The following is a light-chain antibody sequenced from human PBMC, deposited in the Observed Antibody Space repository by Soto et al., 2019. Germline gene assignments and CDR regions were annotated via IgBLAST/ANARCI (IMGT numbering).Light chain of an antibody. J-gene: IGLJ1*01. V-gene: IGLV2-23*02. CDR2: EVN. Sequence: QSALTQPASVSGSPGQSITISCTGTSTDVTIYNLVSWYQQHPGKAPKLLIFEVNKRPSGVSTRFSGSKSGNTASPTISGLKDVDEADYYCCSYSGSYVFGSGAKVTVL. CDR1: STDVTIYNL. CDR3: CSYSGSYV.